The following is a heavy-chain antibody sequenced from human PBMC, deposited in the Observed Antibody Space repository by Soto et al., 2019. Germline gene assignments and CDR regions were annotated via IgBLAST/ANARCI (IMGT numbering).Heavy chain of an antibody. CDR1: GFMFSDYA. V-gene: IGHV3-23*04. CDR3: MKVRDY. J-gene: IGHJ4*02. Sequence: EVKLVESGGGLVQPGGSPRISCKVSGFMFSDYAMTWVRQAPGKGLEWVSSIGESGSDRDYADSVKGRFTISRDNSENTVYLQRDSLKVEDTALYFCMKVRDYWGQGTQVTVS. CDR2: IGESGSDR.